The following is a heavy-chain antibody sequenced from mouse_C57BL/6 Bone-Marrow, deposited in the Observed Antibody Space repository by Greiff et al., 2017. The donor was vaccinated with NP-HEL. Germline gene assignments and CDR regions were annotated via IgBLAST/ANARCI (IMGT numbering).Heavy chain of an antibody. Sequence: EVQRVESGAELVKPGASVKLSCTASGFNIKDYYMHWVKQRTEQGLEWIGRIDPEDGETKYAPKFQGKATITAETSSNTAYLQLSSLTSEDTAVYYCAPFITTVVPYYYAMDYWGQGTSVTVSS. CDR3: APFITTVVPYYYAMDY. V-gene: IGHV14-2*01. CDR2: IDPEDGET. CDR1: GFNIKDYY. D-gene: IGHD1-1*01. J-gene: IGHJ4*01.